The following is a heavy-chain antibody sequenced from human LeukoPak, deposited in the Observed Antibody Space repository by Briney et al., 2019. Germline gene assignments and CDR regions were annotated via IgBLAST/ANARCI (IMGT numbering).Heavy chain of an antibody. Sequence: PGGSLRLSCEASGFTFSTFAMIWVRQPPGKGLEWVSSIFPSGGEIHYADSVKGRFTISRDNAKNSLYLQMNSLRAEDTAVYYCARDQDDSSGLADYWGQGTLVTVSS. CDR3: ARDQDDSSGLADY. V-gene: IGHV3-21*04. D-gene: IGHD3-22*01. CDR2: IFPSGGEI. CDR1: GFTFSTFA. J-gene: IGHJ4*02.